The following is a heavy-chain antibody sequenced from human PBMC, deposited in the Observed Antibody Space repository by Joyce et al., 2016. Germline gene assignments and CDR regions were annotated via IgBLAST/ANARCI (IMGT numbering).Heavy chain of an antibody. CDR1: GFTFSSSG. J-gene: IGHJ4*02. V-gene: IGHV3-74*01. CDR2: SKSEVSSI. CDR3: ARGGTDGNLFDY. Sequence: EVQLVESGGGLVQPGGSLRLSCAASGFTFSSSGIHWVRQTPGRGLVWVSRSKSEVSSISYADSVKGRFTVSRDNTKNTLDLQMNSLRAEDTAVFYCARGGTDGNLFDYWGQGTLVTVSS. D-gene: IGHD1-26*01.